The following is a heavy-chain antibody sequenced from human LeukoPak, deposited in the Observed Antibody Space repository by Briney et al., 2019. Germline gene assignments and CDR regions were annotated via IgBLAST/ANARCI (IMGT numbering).Heavy chain of an antibody. CDR1: GYTFTSYY. D-gene: IGHD6-6*01. Sequence: ASVKISCKTSGYTFTSYYMHWVRQAPGQGLEWMGIINPSGGSTSYAQKFQGRVTMTRDTSTSTVYMEVSSLKSEDTAVYYCARPIKSPDSSSSWFDPWGQGTLVTVSS. CDR3: ARPIKSPDSSSSWFDP. J-gene: IGHJ5*02. V-gene: IGHV1-46*01. CDR2: INPSGGST.